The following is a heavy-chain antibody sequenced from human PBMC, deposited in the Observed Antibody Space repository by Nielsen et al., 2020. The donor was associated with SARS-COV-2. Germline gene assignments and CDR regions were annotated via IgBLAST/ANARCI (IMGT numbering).Heavy chain of an antibody. V-gene: IGHV4-59*12. Sequence: GSLRLSCTVSGGSISSYYWSWIRQPPGKGLEWIGYIYYSGSTNYNPSLKSRVTISVDRSKNQFSLKLSSVTAADTAVYYCARINRWTDSSGYYPYFDYWGQGTLVTVSS. J-gene: IGHJ4*02. CDR1: GGSISSYY. D-gene: IGHD3-22*01. CDR2: IYYSGST. CDR3: ARINRWTDSSGYYPYFDY.